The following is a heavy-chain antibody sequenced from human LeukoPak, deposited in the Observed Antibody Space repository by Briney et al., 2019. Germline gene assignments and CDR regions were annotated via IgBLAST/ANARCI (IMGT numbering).Heavy chain of an antibody. J-gene: IGHJ2*01. CDR1: GYTFTGYY. CDR3: ARHPGKVTNDWYFDL. CDR2: INPNSGGT. D-gene: IGHD4-23*01. V-gene: IGHV1-2*02. Sequence: ASVKVSCKASGYTFTGYYMHWVRQTPGQGLEWMGWINPNSGGTNYAQKFQGRVTMTRDTSITTAYMELSRLSSDDTAVYYCARHPGKVTNDWYFDLWGRGTLVTVSS.